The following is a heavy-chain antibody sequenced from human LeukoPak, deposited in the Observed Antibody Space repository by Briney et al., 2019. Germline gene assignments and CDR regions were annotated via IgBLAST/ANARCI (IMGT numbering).Heavy chain of an antibody. J-gene: IGHJ4*02. V-gene: IGHV4-34*01. CDR1: GGSFSGYY. Sequence: SETLSLTCAVYGGSFSGYYWSWIRQPPGKGLEWIGEINHSGSTNYNPSLKSRVTISVDTSKNQFSLKLSSVTAADTAVYYCARATYSYGYNYFDYWGQGTLVTVSS. CDR3: ARATYSYGYNYFDY. CDR2: INHSGST. D-gene: IGHD5-18*01.